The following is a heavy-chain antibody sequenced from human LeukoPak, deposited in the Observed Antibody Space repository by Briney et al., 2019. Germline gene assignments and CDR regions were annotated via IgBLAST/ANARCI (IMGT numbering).Heavy chain of an antibody. Sequence: PGGSLRLSCAASGFTFSSHSMNWVRQAPGKGLEWVSSISSSSSYIYYADSVKGRFTISRDNAKNSLYLQMNSLRAEDTAVYYCARIWGSYRSGFDYWGQGTLVTVSS. CDR1: GFTFSSHS. CDR2: ISSSSSYI. V-gene: IGHV3-21*01. J-gene: IGHJ4*02. CDR3: ARIWGSYRSGFDY. D-gene: IGHD3-16*02.